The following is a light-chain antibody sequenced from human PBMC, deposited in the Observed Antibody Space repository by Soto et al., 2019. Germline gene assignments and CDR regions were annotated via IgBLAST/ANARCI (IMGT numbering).Light chain of an antibody. CDR1: QSVGSS. CDR2: DAS. Sequence: ENVLTQSPATLSLSPGERATLSCRASQSVGSSLGWYQQRPGQALRLLIYDASNRATGVPARFSGSGSGTDFALTISSLEPEDFAVYYCQQRTTWPLTFGQGTRLDIK. V-gene: IGKV3-11*01. CDR3: QQRTTWPLT. J-gene: IGKJ5*01.